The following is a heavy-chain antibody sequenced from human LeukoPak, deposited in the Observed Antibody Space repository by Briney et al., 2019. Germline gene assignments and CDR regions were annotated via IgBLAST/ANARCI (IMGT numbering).Heavy chain of an antibody. J-gene: IGHJ4*02. V-gene: IGHV3-33*01. Sequence: PGRSLRLFCAASGFTFSSDGMHWVRRAPGKGLEWVAVIWYDGSNKYYADSVKGRFTISRDNSKNTLYLQMNSLRAEDTAMYYCARDRMVTYFDYWGQGTLVTVSS. CDR3: ARDRMVTYFDY. CDR1: GFTFSSDG. CDR2: IWYDGSNK. D-gene: IGHD5-18*01.